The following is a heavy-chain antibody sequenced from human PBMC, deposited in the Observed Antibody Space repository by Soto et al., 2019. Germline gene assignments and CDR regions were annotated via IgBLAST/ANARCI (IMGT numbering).Heavy chain of an antibody. J-gene: IGHJ4*02. V-gene: IGHV1-18*01. CDR1: GYTFTSYG. D-gene: IGHD4-17*01. Sequence: QVQVVQSGAEVKKPGASVKVSCKASGYTFTSYGISWVRQAPGQGLEWMGWINTYNGNTNYAQNLQGRVTMTTDTATSTAYMEVRSLRSDDTAVYYWASEKYGDYAYWGQGTLVTVSS. CDR3: ASEKYGDYAY. CDR2: INTYNGNT.